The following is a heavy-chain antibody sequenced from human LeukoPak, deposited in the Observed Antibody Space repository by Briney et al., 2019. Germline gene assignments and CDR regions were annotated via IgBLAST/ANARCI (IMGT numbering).Heavy chain of an antibody. V-gene: IGHV3-23*01. D-gene: IGHD6-19*01. CDR1: GFTFSSYA. CDR2: ISGSGGST. CDR3: AKSQVRVAVAGVDY. J-gene: IGHJ4*02. Sequence: GGSLRLSCAASGFTFSSYAMSWVRQAPGKGLEWVSAISGSGGSTYYADSVKGRLTISRDNSKNTLYLQMNSLRAEDTAVYYCAKSQVRVAVAGVDYWGQGTLVTVSS.